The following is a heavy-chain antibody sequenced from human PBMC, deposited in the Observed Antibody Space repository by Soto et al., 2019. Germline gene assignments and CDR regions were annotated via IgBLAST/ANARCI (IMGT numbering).Heavy chain of an antibody. V-gene: IGHV1-18*01. J-gene: IGHJ4*02. Sequence: QVQLVQSGAEVKKPGASVKVSCKASGYTFTSYGISWVRQAPGQGLEWMGWISAYNGNTNYAQKLQGRVTMTTDTSXXTAYXELRXLXSDDTAVYYCAXDTTLXXXXXXXSCYGNDYWGQGTLVTVSS. D-gene: IGHD2-15*01. CDR1: GYTFTSYG. CDR2: ISAYNGNT. CDR3: AXDTTLXXXXXXXSCYGNDY.